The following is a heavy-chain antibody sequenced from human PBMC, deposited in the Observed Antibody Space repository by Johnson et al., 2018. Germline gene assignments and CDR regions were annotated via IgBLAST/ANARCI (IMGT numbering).Heavy chain of an antibody. J-gene: IGHJ3*02. CDR2: ISYDGSNK. D-gene: IGHD2-15*01. CDR3: ARDVGDTQGVAAFDI. V-gene: IGHV3-30-3*01. Sequence: QVELQEAGGGVVQAGRSLRLSCAASGFTFSSYAMHWVRQAPGKGLEWVAVISYDGSNKYYADSVKGRFTISRDNSKNTLYLQMNSLRAEDTSVYYCARDVGDTQGVAAFDIWGQGTMVTVSS. CDR1: GFTFSSYA.